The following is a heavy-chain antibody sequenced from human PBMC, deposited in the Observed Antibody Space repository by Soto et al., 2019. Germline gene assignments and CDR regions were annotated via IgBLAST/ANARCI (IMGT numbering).Heavy chain of an antibody. V-gene: IGHV1-18*01. CDR2: ISAYNGNT. CDR3: ASPLGGDFDY. CDR1: GCTFTSYR. D-gene: IGHD3-16*01. J-gene: IGHJ4*02. Sequence: AAVKVSFKASGCTFTSYRISRVRQAPGQGLEWMGWISAYNGNTNYAQKLQGRVTMTTDTSTSTAYMELRSLRSDDTAVYYCASPLGGDFDYWGQGTLVTVSS.